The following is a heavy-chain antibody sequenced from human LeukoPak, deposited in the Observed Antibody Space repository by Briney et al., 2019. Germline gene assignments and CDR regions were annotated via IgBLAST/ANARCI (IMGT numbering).Heavy chain of an antibody. Sequence: PSETLSLTCAVYGGSFSGYYWSWLRQPPGKGLEWVGEINHSGSTNYNPSLKSRVTISVDTSKNQFSLKLSSVTAADTAVYYCARGGPPIRGVMALTRFYYYYMDVWGKGTTVTVSS. CDR3: ARGGPPIRGVMALTRFYYYYMDV. D-gene: IGHD3-10*01. CDR2: INHSGST. CDR1: GGSFSGYY. V-gene: IGHV4-34*01. J-gene: IGHJ6*03.